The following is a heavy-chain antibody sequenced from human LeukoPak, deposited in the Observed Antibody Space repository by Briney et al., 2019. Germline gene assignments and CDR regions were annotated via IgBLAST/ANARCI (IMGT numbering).Heavy chain of an antibody. D-gene: IGHD3-22*01. J-gene: IGHJ3*02. CDR2: ISGSGGST. CDR1: GFTFSSYA. V-gene: IGHV3-23*01. Sequence: GGSLGLSCAASGFTFSSYAMSWVRQAPGKGLEWVSAISGSGGSTYYADSVKGRFTISRDNSKNTLYLQMNSLRAEDTAVYYCAKDRVGYYDSSGYPTGDAFDIWGQGTMVTVSS. CDR3: AKDRVGYYDSSGYPTGDAFDI.